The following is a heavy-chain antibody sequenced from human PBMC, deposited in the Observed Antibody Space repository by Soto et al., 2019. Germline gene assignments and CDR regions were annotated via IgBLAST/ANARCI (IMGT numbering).Heavy chain of an antibody. Sequence: QLQLVESGGGVVQPGRSLRLSCAASGFTFSSYGMHWVRQAPGKGLEWVAVIWYDGSKKYYADSVKGRFTISRDNSKNTLYLQMNSLRAEDTAVYYCARDGYCSGGSCYSVPVFDYWGQGTLVTVSS. D-gene: IGHD2-15*01. J-gene: IGHJ4*02. CDR3: ARDGYCSGGSCYSVPVFDY. CDR2: IWYDGSKK. CDR1: GFTFSSYG. V-gene: IGHV3-33*01.